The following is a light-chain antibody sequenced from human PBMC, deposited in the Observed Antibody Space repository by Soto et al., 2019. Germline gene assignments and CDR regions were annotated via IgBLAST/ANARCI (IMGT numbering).Light chain of an antibody. CDR3: QQYERGFT. Sequence: EIVLTQSPATLSLSPGERATLSCRASQSLSSNFLAWYQQKPGQPPRLLIYDASSRATGIPDRFSGSGSGTDFSLTISRLEPEDFAVYYCQQYERGFTFGPGTKVDIK. CDR2: DAS. J-gene: IGKJ3*01. V-gene: IGKV3-20*01. CDR1: QSLSSNF.